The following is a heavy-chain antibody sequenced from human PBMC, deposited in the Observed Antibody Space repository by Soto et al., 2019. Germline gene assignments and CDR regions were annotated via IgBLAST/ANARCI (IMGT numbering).Heavy chain of an antibody. D-gene: IGHD3-22*01. J-gene: IGHJ4*02. V-gene: IGHV4-59*01. CDR2: IYYSGST. CDR3: ARVGYYYDSSGYYYYFDY. Sequence: PSETLSLTCTFSGGSISRYYWIWILQPPGSGLDWIGYIYYSGSTNYNPSLKSRVTISVDTSKNQFSLKLSSVTAADTAVYYCARVGYYYDSSGYYYYFDYWGQGTLVTVSS. CDR1: GGSISRYY.